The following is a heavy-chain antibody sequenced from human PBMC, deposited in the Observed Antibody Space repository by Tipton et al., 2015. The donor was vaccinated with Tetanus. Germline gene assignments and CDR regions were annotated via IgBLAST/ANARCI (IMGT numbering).Heavy chain of an antibody. Sequence: QLVQSGAEMRKSGESLKISCKGSGYTFTRYWIGWVRQMPGKGLEWMGIIYPDDSDTKYSQSFQGQVTISIDKSITTAYLQWSSLKASDTAMYYCAKLKEITGWLPPAMDVWGQGTTVTVSS. CDR1: GYTFTRYW. D-gene: IGHD6-19*01. V-gene: IGHV5-51*01. CDR2: IYPDDSDT. J-gene: IGHJ6*02. CDR3: AKLKEITGWLPPAMDV.